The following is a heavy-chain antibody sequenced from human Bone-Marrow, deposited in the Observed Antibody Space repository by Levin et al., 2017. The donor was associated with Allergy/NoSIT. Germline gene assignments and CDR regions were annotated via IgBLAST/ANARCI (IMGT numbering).Heavy chain of an antibody. Sequence: SETLSLTCTVSGGSISSSDYFWGWIRQPPGKGLEWIGSLYYSGRTYYNPSLRSRVIISIDTSKNQFSLKLTSVTAADTAVYYCARLTYCRGDCHYSFDFWGQGTLVTVSS. D-gene: IGHD2-21*02. J-gene: IGHJ4*02. CDR3: ARLTYCRGDCHYSFDF. V-gene: IGHV4-39*07. CDR2: LYYSGRT. CDR1: GGSISSSDYF.